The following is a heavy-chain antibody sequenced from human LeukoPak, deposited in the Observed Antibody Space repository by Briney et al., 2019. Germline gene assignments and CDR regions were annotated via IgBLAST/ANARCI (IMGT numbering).Heavy chain of an antibody. J-gene: IGHJ4*02. CDR3: AREAGATPFDY. Sequence: ASVKVSCKTSGYTFTSYGINWVRQAPGQGLEWMGWVSPYSGNTNYAQKLQGRVTMTTDTSTSTAYMELRSLRSDDTAVYYCAREAGATPFDYWGQGTLVTVSS. V-gene: IGHV1-18*01. CDR1: GYTFTSYG. D-gene: IGHD1-26*01. CDR2: VSPYSGNT.